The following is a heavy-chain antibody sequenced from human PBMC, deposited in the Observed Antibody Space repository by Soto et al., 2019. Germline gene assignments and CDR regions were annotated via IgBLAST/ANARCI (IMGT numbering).Heavy chain of an antibody. CDR2: IEHSGGKT. V-gene: IGHV3-23*01. J-gene: IGHJ5*02. D-gene: IGHD2-15*01. Sequence: HPGGSLRLSCAASGFLFSIYAMTWVRQSPGKGLEWVSSIEHSGGKTYYADSVRGRFTIFRDNSKNTLYLQMNRLRVEDTAVYYCAKDSVLIQIGWFDPWGLGTLVTVSS. CDR3: AKDSVLIQIGWFDP. CDR1: GFLFSIYA.